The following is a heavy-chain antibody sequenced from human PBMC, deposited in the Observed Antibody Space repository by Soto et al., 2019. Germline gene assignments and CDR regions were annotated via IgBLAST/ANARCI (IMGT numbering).Heavy chain of an antibody. J-gene: IGHJ4*02. CDR3: AKDGVDTDMVDKLGGKYFDY. CDR2: ISGSGGST. V-gene: IGHV3-23*01. CDR1: GLTFSSYA. Sequence: GGSLRLSCAASGLTFSSYAMSWVRQAPGKGLEWVSAISGSGGSTYYADSVKGRFTISRDNSKNTLYLQMNSLRAEDTAVYYCAKDGVDTDMVDKLGGKYFDYWGQGTLVTVSS. D-gene: IGHD5-18*01.